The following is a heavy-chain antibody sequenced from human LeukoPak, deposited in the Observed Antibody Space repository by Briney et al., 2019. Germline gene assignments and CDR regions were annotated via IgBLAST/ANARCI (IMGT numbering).Heavy chain of an antibody. CDR1: GFTFSSYA. D-gene: IGHD1-26*01. J-gene: IGHJ4*02. CDR3: AKGDTTWELPHDY. V-gene: IGHV3-23*01. Sequence: GGSLRLSCAASGFTFSSYAMSWVRQAPGKGLEWVSAISGSGGITSYADSVKGRFTISRDNSKNTLYLQMNSLRAEDTAVYYCAKGDTTWELPHDYWGQGTLVTVSS. CDR2: ISGSGGIT.